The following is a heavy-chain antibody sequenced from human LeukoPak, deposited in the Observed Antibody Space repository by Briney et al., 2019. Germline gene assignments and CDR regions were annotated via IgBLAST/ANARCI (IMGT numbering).Heavy chain of an antibody. CDR3: AKEGNYDFWSGSSYYYMDV. V-gene: IGHV3-30*02. CDR1: GFTFSSYG. J-gene: IGHJ6*03. Sequence: PGGSLRLSCAASGFTFSSYGMHWVRQAPGKGLEWVAFIRYDGSNKYYAGSVKGRFTISRDNSKNTLYLQMNSLRAEDTAVYYCAKEGNYDFWSGSSYYYMDVWGKGTTVTVSS. D-gene: IGHD3-3*01. CDR2: IRYDGSNK.